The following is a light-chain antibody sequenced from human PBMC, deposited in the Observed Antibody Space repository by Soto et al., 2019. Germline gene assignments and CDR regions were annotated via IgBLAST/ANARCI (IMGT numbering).Light chain of an antibody. CDR2: DAS. V-gene: IGKV1-5*01. CDR3: QQYNSYRT. J-gene: IGKJ1*01. Sequence: DIEMSQSPCSLSASVRARVPITCRASQNINTDLAWYQQKPGKVPNLLIYDASSLESGVPSRFSGSGSGTEFTLTITSLQPDDFATYYCQQYNSYRTFGQGTNVDIK. CDR1: QNINTD.